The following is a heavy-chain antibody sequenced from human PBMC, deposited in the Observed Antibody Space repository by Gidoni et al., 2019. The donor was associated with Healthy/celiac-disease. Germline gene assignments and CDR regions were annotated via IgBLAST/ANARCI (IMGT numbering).Heavy chain of an antibody. CDR3: ARDITMVRGVIMGRPPPGY. Sequence: QVQLVQSGAEVKKPGASVKVSCKASGYTFTSYGISWVRQAPGQGLEWMGWISAYNGNKNYAQKLQGRVTMTTDTSTSTAYMELRSLRSDDTAVYYCARDITMVRGVIMGRPPPGYWGQGTLVTVSS. CDR1: GYTFTSYG. D-gene: IGHD3-10*01. V-gene: IGHV1-18*01. J-gene: IGHJ4*02. CDR2: ISAYNGNK.